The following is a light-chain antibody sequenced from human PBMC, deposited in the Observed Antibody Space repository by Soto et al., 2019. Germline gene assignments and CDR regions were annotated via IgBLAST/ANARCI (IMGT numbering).Light chain of an antibody. Sequence: DIVLTQSPGTLSLSPGEGATLSCRASQSVSSSYLAWYQQKPGQAPRILIYGASSRATGIPDRFSGGGSGTDFTLSISRLEPEDFALYYCQQYDNSPCTFGQGTNGEIK. J-gene: IGKJ1*01. CDR1: QSVSSSY. CDR3: QQYDNSPCT. CDR2: GAS. V-gene: IGKV3-20*01.